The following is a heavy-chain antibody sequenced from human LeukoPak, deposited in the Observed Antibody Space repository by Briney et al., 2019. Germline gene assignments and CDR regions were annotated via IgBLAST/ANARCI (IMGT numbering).Heavy chain of an antibody. J-gene: IGHJ4*02. CDR1: GYTFTTCD. CDR2: MNPNSGNT. CDR3: TRGSRGRRDY. Sequence: ASVKVSCKASGYTFTTCDINWLRRATGQGLEWMGWMNPNSGNTGYAQRFQCRLTLTRDTSISTAYMDLSHLRSEDTAIYYCTRGSRGRRDYWGQGPLVTVFS. V-gene: IGHV1-8*01.